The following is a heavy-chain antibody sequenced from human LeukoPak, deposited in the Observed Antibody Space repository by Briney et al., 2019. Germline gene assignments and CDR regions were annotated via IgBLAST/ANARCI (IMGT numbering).Heavy chain of an antibody. V-gene: IGHV4-39*01. CDR3: ARRHFGSALRDY. CDR2: IYYSGST. Sequence: SETLSLTCTVSGGPISSGSYYWGWIRHPPGKGLEWIGNIYYSGSTSYNPSLKSRVTISVDTSKNQFSLKLSSVTAADTAVYYCARRHFGSALRDYWGQGTLVTVSS. J-gene: IGHJ4*02. D-gene: IGHD3-10*01. CDR1: GGPISSGSYY.